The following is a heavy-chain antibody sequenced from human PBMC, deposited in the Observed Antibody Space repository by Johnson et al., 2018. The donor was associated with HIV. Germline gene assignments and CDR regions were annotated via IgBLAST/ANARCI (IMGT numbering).Heavy chain of an antibody. CDR3: VRWGSGWSAFDI. V-gene: IGHV3-7*03. CDR2: INQAESEK. Sequence: VQLVESGGGLVQPGGSLRLSCAASGFTVSDYWMSWVRQAPGKGLEWVANINQAESEKYHVDSVKGRFSISRDTGKDSVYLQMSSLRPEDTAVYFCVRWGSGWSAFDIWGQGTMVTVSS. CDR1: GFTVSDYW. J-gene: IGHJ3*02. D-gene: IGHD6-19*01.